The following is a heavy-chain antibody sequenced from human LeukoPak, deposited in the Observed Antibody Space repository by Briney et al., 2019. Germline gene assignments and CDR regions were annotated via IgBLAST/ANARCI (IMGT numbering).Heavy chain of an antibody. J-gene: IGHJ4*02. Sequence: SETLSLTCTVSGVSIRTYYWIWIRQPPGKGPEWMGYIYRWSTNYNPSFESRVTISVDTSKNQFSLKLSSVTAADTAVYYCARGGDYEIDYWGQGILVTVSS. CDR3: ARGGDYEIDY. D-gene: IGHD4-17*01. V-gene: IGHV4-59*01. CDR2: IYRWST. CDR1: GVSIRTYY.